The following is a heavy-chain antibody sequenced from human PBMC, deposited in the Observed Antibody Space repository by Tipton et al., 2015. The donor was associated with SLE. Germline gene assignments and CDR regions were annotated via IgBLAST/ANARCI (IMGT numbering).Heavy chain of an antibody. V-gene: IGHV3-9*01. J-gene: IGHJ4*02. D-gene: IGHD3-22*01. CDR3: ARAYYYDSSGYFDY. CDR2: ISWNSGSI. Sequence: SLRLSCAASGFTFDDYAMHWVRQAPGRGLEWVSGISWNSGSIGYADSVKGRFTISRHNSKNTLYLQMNSLRAEDTAVYYCARAYYYDSSGYFDYWGQGTLVTVSS. CDR1: GFTFDDYA.